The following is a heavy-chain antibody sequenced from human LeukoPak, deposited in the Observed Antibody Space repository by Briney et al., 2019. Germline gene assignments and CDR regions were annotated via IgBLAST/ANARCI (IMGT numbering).Heavy chain of an antibody. CDR1: GYTLTAYY. J-gene: IGHJ5*02. V-gene: IGHV1-2*02. D-gene: IGHD3-10*01. CDR3: ARAFGTFDP. Sequence: GASVKVSCKASGYTLTAYYMHWLRQAPGQGLEWMGWINPNSGGTKYAQKFQGRVTMTRDTSISTAYMEVSRLRSDDTAVYYCARAFGTFDPWGQGTLVTVSS. CDR2: INPNSGGT.